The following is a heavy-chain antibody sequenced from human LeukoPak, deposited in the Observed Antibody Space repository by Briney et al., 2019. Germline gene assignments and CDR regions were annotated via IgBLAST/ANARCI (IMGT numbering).Heavy chain of an antibody. CDR3: ARDLDESTTVVTPSPFTSDY. D-gene: IGHD4-23*01. Sequence: SETLSLTCTVSGGSISSYYWSWIRQPAGKGLEWIGRIYTSGSTNYNPSLKSRVTMSVDTSKNQFSLKLSSVTAADTAVYYCARDLDESTTVVTPSPFTSDYWGQGTLVTVSS. J-gene: IGHJ4*02. CDR1: GGSISSYY. V-gene: IGHV4-4*07. CDR2: IYTSGST.